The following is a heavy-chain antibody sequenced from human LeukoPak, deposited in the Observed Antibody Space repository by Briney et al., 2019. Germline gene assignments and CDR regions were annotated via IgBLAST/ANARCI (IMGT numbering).Heavy chain of an antibody. Sequence: SETLSLTCTVSGGSVSSGSYYWSWIRQPPGKGLEWIGYIYYSGSTNYNPSLKSRVTISVDTSKNQFSLKLSSVTAADTAAYYCARGSMTTVTYFDYWGQGTLVTVSS. CDR3: ARGSMTTVTYFDY. V-gene: IGHV4-61*01. D-gene: IGHD4-17*01. CDR1: GGSVSSGSYY. J-gene: IGHJ4*02. CDR2: IYYSGST.